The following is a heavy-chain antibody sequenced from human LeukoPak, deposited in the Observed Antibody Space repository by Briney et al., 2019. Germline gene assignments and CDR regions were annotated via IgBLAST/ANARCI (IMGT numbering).Heavy chain of an antibody. V-gene: IGHV3-30-3*01. J-gene: IGHJ4*02. D-gene: IGHD6-13*01. CDR1: GFTFSSYA. CDR2: ISYDGSNK. CDR3: AREMGIAAAGANFDY. Sequence: GRSLRLSCAASGFTFSSYAMHWVRQAPGKGLEWVAVISYDGSNKYYADSVKRRFTISRDNSKNTLYLQMNSLRAEDTAVYYCAREMGIAAAGANFDYWGQGTLVTVSS.